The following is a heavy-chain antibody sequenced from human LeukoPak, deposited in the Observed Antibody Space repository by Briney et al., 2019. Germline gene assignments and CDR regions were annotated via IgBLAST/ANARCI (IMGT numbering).Heavy chain of an antibody. CDR2: INPHNGDT. V-gene: IGHV1-2*02. CDR3: ARGVYSGWYTHNWLDS. D-gene: IGHD6-19*01. Sequence: ASVKVSRKASGYTFTGYYIHWVRQAPGQGLEWMGWINPHNGDTNYEQMFQGRVTMTRDTSISTAYMELSSLRSDDTAVYYCARGVYSGWYTHNWLDSWGQGTLVIVSS. J-gene: IGHJ5*01. CDR1: GYTFTGYY.